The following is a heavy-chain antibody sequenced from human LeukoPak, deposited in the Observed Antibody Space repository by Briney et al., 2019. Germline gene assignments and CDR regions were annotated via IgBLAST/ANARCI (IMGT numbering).Heavy chain of an antibody. Sequence: GGSLRLSCAAPGFTFSSHGMNWVRQAPGKGLEWVSSISSSSSYIYYADSVKGRFTISRDNAKNSLYLQMNSLRAEDTAVYYCARDQAYCGGDCYQNEYFQHWGQGTLVTVSS. CDR1: GFTFSSHG. V-gene: IGHV3-21*01. D-gene: IGHD2-21*02. CDR3: ARDQAYCGGDCYQNEYFQH. CDR2: ISSSSSYI. J-gene: IGHJ1*01.